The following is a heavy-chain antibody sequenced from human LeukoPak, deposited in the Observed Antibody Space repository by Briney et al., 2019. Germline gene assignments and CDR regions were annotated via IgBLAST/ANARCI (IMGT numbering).Heavy chain of an antibody. J-gene: IGHJ5*02. D-gene: IGHD6-19*01. CDR2: INHSGST. CDR3: ARVVGHSSGWTTIPNNWFDP. V-gene: IGHV4-34*01. CDR1: GGSFSGYY. Sequence: SETLSLTCAVYGGSFSGYYWSWIRQPPGKGLEWIGEINHSGSTNYNPSLKSRVTMSVDTSKNQFSLKLSSVTAADTAVYYCARVVGHSSGWTTIPNNWFDPWGQGTLVTVSS.